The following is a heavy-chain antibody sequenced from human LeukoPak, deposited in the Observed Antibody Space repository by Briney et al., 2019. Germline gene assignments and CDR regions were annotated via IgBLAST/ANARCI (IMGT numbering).Heavy chain of an antibody. V-gene: IGHV4-4*07. Sequence: SETLSLTCTVSGGSISSYYWSWIRQPAGKGLEWIGRIYTSGSTNYNPSLKSRVTMSVDTSQNQFSLKLSSVTAADTAVYYCARDLGSGVYYYYYYMDVWGKGTTVTVSS. CDR2: IYTSGST. CDR1: GGSISSYY. J-gene: IGHJ6*03. CDR3: ARDLGSGVYYYYYYMDV. D-gene: IGHD3-10*01.